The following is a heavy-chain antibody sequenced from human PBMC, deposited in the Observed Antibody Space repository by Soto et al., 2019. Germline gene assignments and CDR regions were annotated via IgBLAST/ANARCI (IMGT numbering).Heavy chain of an antibody. J-gene: IGHJ4*02. D-gene: IGHD6-19*01. CDR1: GYTFTSYA. CDR2: INAGNGNT. V-gene: IGHV1-3*01. CDR3: ARVGVIAVAGGPPVGPFDY. Sequence: ASVKVSCKASGYTFTSYAMHWARQAPGQRLEWMGWINAGNGNTKYSQKFQGRVTITRDTSASTAYMELSSLRSEDTAVCYCARVGVIAVAGGPPVGPFDYWGQGTLVTVSS.